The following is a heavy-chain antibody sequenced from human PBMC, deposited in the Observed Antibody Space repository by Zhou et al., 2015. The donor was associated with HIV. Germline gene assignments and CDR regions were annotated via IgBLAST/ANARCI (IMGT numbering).Heavy chain of an antibody. J-gene: IGHJ6*02. Sequence: EVQLVESGGGLVKPRGSLRLSCAASGLTFSNAWMSWVRQAPGKGLEWVSTIRHDGATAYYADSVKGRFTVSRDNSKNSVYLQMNSLRPEDTALYYCAKDVSTGYQYGLDVWGQGTTVTVSS. CDR3: AKDVSTGYQYGLDV. V-gene: IGHV3-23*04. D-gene: IGHD2-2*01. CDR2: IRHDGATA. CDR1: GLTFSNAW.